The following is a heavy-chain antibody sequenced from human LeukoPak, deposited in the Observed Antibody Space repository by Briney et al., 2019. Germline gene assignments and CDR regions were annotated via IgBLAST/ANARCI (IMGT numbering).Heavy chain of an antibody. CDR2: IYYRGST. CDR1: GGSISSYY. J-gene: IGHJ3*02. Sequence: SETLSLTCTVSGGSISSYYWSWIRQPPGKGLEWIGYIYYRGSTNYNPSLKSRVTISVDTSKNQFSLKLSSVTAADTAVYYCARDRYYYDSSGFEAFDIWGQGTMVTVSS. V-gene: IGHV4-59*01. CDR3: ARDRYYYDSSGFEAFDI. D-gene: IGHD3-22*01.